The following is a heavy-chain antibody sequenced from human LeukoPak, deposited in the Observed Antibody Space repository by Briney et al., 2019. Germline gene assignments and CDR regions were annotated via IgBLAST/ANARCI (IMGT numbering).Heavy chain of an antibody. CDR2: IIPIFGTA. Sequence: AASVKVSCKASGGTFSSYAISWVRQVPGQGLEWMGGIIPIFGTANYAQKFQGRVTITTDESTSTAYMELSSLRSEDTAVYYCARVLGYNWNYYNWFDPWGQGTLVTVSS. D-gene: IGHD1-7*01. CDR3: ARVLGYNWNYYNWFDP. CDR1: GGTFSSYA. J-gene: IGHJ5*02. V-gene: IGHV1-69*05.